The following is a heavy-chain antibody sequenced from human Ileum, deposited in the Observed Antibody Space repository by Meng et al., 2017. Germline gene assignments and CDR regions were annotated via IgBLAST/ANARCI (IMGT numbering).Heavy chain of an antibody. CDR1: GGSFNYSY. D-gene: IGHD1-26*01. CDR3: VRGPARETHDFDY. Sequence: QVHLTSWGAVLLKPSEPLSLTVAVFGGSFNYSYWSWVRPSPGKGLEWIGQIHHSGRTNYKSSLERRVTISVDTSKSQFSLKLTSVTAADTAMYYCVRGPARETHDFDYWGQGALVTVSS. V-gene: IGHV4-34*01. CDR2: IHHSGRT. J-gene: IGHJ4*02.